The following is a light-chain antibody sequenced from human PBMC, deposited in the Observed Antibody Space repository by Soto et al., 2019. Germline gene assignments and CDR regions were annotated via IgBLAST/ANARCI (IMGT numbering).Light chain of an antibody. CDR3: QQYNNWPWT. J-gene: IGKJ1*01. Sequence: EIVLTQSPGTLSLSPGGRATLSCRASQSISDTLACYQQKPGQAPRLLIHGASTRATGFPARFSGSGSGTDFTLTISSLQSEDFAVYYCQQYNNWPWTFGQGTKVDIK. V-gene: IGKV3-15*01. CDR1: QSISDT. CDR2: GAS.